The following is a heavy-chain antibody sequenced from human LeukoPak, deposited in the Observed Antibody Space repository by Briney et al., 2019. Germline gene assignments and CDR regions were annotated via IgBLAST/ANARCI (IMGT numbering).Heavy chain of an antibody. CDR3: ARRGSSGYYAFDI. V-gene: IGHV1-69*05. CDR1: GGTFSSYA. Sequence: ASVKVSCKASGGTFSSYAISWVRQAPGQGLEWMGGIIPIIGTANYAQKFQGRVTITTDESTSTAYMELSSLRSEDTAVYYCARRGSSGYYAFDIWGQGTMVTVSS. D-gene: IGHD3-22*01. CDR2: IIPIIGTA. J-gene: IGHJ3*02.